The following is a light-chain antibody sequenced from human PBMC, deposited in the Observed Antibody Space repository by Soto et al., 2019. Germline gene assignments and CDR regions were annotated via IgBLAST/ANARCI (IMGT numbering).Light chain of an antibody. CDR1: QSISSY. CDR3: QQSYSTPSIT. Sequence: DIQMTQSPSSLSASVGDRVTITCRASQSISSYLNWYQQKPGKAPKLLIYAASSLQSGGPSRFSGSGSGTDFTLTISSLQPEDFATYYCQQSYSTPSITFGKGTRLEIK. J-gene: IGKJ5*01. V-gene: IGKV1-39*01. CDR2: AAS.